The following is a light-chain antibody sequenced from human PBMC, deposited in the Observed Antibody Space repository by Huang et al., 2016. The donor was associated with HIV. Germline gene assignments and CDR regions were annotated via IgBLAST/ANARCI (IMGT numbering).Light chain of an antibody. CDR1: QSIDSY. CDR3: QQYHSYPGT. V-gene: IGKV1-5*01. CDR2: DAS. J-gene: IGKJ1*01. Sequence: DIQMTQSPPTLSASVGDRVTITCRASQSIDSYLAWYQQKPGKAPKLLIYDASSLDSGVPSRFSGSGSGTEFTLTISSLQPDNFATYYCQQYHSYPGTFGQGTKVEIK.